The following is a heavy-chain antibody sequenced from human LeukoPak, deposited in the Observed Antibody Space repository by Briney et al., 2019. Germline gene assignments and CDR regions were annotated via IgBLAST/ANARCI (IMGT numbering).Heavy chain of an antibody. V-gene: IGHV3-74*01. CDR1: GFTFSSYW. J-gene: IGHJ4*02. CDR3: AKVSDFWSGRGGGVGVAPYYFDY. Sequence: GGSLRLSCAASGFTFSSYWMHWVRQAPGKGLVWVSRINTDGSSTSYADSVKGRFTISRDNSKNTLYLQMNSLRAEDTAVYYCAKVSDFWSGRGGGVGVAPYYFDYWGQGTLVTVSS. CDR2: INTDGSST. D-gene: IGHD3-3*01.